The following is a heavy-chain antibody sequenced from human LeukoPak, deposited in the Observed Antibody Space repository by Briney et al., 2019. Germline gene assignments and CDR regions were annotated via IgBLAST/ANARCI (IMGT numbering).Heavy chain of an antibody. D-gene: IGHD1/OR15-1a*01. CDR2: IYYSGST. V-gene: IGHV4-59*11. Sequence: PSETLSLTCTVSGGSISSHYWSWIRQPPGKGLEWIGYIYYSGSTNYNPSLKSRVTISVDTSKNQFSLKLSSVTAADTAVYYCARDLLGNNNYYYYYMDVWGKGTTVTVSS. CDR3: ARDLLGNNNYYYYYMDV. CDR1: GGSISSHY. J-gene: IGHJ6*03.